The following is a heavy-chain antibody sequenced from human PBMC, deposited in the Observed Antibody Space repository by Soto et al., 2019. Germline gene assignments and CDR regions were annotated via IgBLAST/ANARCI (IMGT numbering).Heavy chain of an antibody. J-gene: IGHJ3*02. Sequence: SETRSLTWAVSGGSISSGGYSWSWIRQPPGKGLEWIGYIYHSGSTYYNPSLKSRVTISVDRSKNQFSLKLSSVTAADTAVYYCARDLKRDGYNSLDAFDIWGQGTMVTVSS. CDR2: IYHSGST. CDR3: ARDLKRDGYNSLDAFDI. V-gene: IGHV4-30-2*01. D-gene: IGHD1-1*01. CDR1: GGSISSGGYS.